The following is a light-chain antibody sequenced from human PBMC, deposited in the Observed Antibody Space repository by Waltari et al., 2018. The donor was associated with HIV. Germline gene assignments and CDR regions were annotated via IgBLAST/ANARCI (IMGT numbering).Light chain of an antibody. V-gene: IGLV3-9*01. CDR2: TDN. Sequence: SYELTQPVSVSVALGQTATLTCGGHSIGGKDVHWYQQKPGQAPILVIHTDNKRPSGIPERCSGSNSWNTATLTISRAQVGDEADYYCHVWDSNTELFGGGTKLTVL. CDR1: SIGGKD. J-gene: IGLJ3*02. CDR3: HVWDSNTEL.